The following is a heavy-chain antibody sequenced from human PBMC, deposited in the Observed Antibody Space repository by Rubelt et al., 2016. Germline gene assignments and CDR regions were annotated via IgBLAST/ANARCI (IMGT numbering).Heavy chain of an antibody. J-gene: IGHJ4*02. Sequence: QITLKESGPTLVKPTQTLTLTCTFSGFSLSTSGVGVGWIRQPPGKALEWLALIYWDDDKRYSPSLKSRLTITKDTSKNQVVLTMTNMDPVDTATYYCAHRGGGGSYVCFDYWGQGTLVTVSS. CDR1: GFSLSTSGVG. V-gene: IGHV2-5*02. CDR2: IYWDDDK. CDR3: AHRGGGGSYVCFDY. D-gene: IGHD1-26*01.